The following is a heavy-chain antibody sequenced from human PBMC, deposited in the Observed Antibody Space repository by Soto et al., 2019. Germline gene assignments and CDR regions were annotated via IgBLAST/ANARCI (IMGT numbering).Heavy chain of an antibody. V-gene: IGHV4-59*01. CDR3: ERESAGSGKNNWFDP. J-gene: IGHJ5*02. CDR2: IHDSGST. Sequence: SETLSLTCTVSGSTISTYYWSWVRQPPGKGLEWIGYIHDSGSTYYNPSLKSRVTMSLDTSRNQFFLQLNSVTAADTAVYYCERESAGSGKNNWFDPWGQGMLVTVSS. D-gene: IGHD3-10*01. CDR1: GSTISTYY.